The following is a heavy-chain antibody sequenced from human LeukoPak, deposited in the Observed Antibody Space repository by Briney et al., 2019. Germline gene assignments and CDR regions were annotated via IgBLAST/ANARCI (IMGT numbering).Heavy chain of an antibody. V-gene: IGHV1-18*01. CDR2: ISAYNGNT. CDR1: GYTFTSYG. CDR3: ARARRYSSGWRDFDY. Sequence: GASVKVSCKASGYTFTSYGISGVRQAPGQGLEWMGWISAYNGNTNYAQKLQGRVTMTTDTSTSTAYMELRSLRSDDTAVYYCARARRYSSGWRDFDYWGQGTLVTVSS. D-gene: IGHD6-25*01. J-gene: IGHJ4*02.